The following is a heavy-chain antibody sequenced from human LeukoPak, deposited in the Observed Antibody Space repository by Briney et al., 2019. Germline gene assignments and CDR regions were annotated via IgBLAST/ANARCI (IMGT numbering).Heavy chain of an antibody. V-gene: IGHV1-2*02. J-gene: IGHJ6*02. D-gene: IGHD3-9*01. CDR2: INPNSGGT. Sequence: GASVKVSCKASGYTFTGYYMHWVRQAPGQGLEWMGWINPNSGGTNYAQKFQGRVTMTRDTSISTAYMELSRLRSDDTAVYYCVRAGRYFDWLLSYGMDVWGQGTTVTVSS. CDR3: VRAGRYFDWLLSYGMDV. CDR1: GYTFTGYY.